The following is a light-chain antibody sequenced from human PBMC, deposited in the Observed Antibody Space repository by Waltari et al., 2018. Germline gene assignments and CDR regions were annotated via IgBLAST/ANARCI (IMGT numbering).Light chain of an antibody. J-gene: IGLJ2*01. CDR1: SGNIATNY. CDR2: EDN. V-gene: IGLV6-57*03. Sequence: FMLTQPHSVSESPGNTVPISCTRSSGNIATNYVQWYQQRPGSAPTKVIYEDNQRPSGVPDRFSGSIDSSSNSASLIISGLKAEDEADYYCQSFDSSHVVFGGGTKLTVL. CDR3: QSFDSSHVV.